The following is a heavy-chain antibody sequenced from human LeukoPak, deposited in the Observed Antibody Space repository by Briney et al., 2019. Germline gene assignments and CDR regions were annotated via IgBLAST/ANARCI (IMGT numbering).Heavy chain of an antibody. J-gene: IGHJ1*01. V-gene: IGHV1-69*01. Sequence: SVKVSCKASGGTFSSYAISWVRQAPGQGLEWMGGIIPIFGTANYAQKFQGRVTITADESTSTAYMELSSLRSEDTAVYYCARASASASSGWYRRRAEYFQHWGQGTLVTVSS. CDR1: GGTFSSYA. CDR2: IIPIFGTA. D-gene: IGHD6-19*01. CDR3: ARASASASSGWYRRRAEYFQH.